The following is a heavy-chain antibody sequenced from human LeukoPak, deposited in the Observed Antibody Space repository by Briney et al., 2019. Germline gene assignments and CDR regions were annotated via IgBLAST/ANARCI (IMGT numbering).Heavy chain of an antibody. Sequence: GGSLRLSCAASGFTLSSYTMNWVRQAPGKGLEWVSYISRGSSTIYYADSVKGQFTISRDNAKNSLYLQMNSLRGEDTAVYYCARECGGDCYNWFDPWGQGTLVTVSS. CDR2: ISRGSSTI. D-gene: IGHD2-21*02. V-gene: IGHV3-48*01. J-gene: IGHJ5*02. CDR3: ARECGGDCYNWFDP. CDR1: GFTLSSYT.